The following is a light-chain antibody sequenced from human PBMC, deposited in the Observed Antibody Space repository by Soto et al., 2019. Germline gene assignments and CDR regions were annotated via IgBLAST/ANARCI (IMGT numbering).Light chain of an antibody. CDR1: SSDVGGYNY. Sequence: QSALTQPRSVSGSPGQSVTISCTGTSSDVGGYNYVSWYQQYPGKAPKLMIYDVTKRPSGVPDRFSGSKSGNTASLTISGLQAEDEADYYCSSYAGRNTVGFGGGTKLTVL. J-gene: IGLJ2*01. CDR2: DVT. V-gene: IGLV2-11*01. CDR3: SSYAGRNTVG.